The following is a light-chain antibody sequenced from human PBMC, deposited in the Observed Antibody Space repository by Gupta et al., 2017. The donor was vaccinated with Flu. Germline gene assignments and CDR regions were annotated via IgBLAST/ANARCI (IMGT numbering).Light chain of an antibody. CDR2: RNN. J-gene: IGLJ2*01. Sequence: QPVLLHPPPPSGPPGRRFTISCPGSSPNIGSNYVYWYQQPPGAAPKLLIYRNNQRPSGVPDRFSGSKSGTSASLAISGLRSEDEADYYCAAWDDILSGVVFGGGTKLTVL. V-gene: IGLV1-47*01. CDR1: SPNIGSNY. CDR3: AAWDDILSGVV.